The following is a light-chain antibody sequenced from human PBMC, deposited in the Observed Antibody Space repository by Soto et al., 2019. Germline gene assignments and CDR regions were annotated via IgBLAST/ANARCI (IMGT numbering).Light chain of an antibody. J-gene: IGKJ1*01. CDR1: QSVSNN. CDR3: QQDNNWAPWK. Sequence: ILMTQSPATLSVSPGERDTLSCRASQSVSNNLAGYQQKPGQAPRLLIYDASTRATGIPARFSGSGSGTEFTLTISGLQSEDFAVYYCQQDNNWAPWKFGQGTKGAIK. CDR2: DAS. V-gene: IGKV3-15*01.